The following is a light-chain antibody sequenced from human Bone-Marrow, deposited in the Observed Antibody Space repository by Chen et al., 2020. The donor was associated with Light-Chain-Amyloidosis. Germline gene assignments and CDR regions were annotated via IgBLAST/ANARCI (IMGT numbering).Light chain of an antibody. CDR3: QVSNKSSDHPV. CDR1: NIGYKS. Sequence: SYALPQPPSVSVAPGETATIARGGNNIGYKSVHWYQQTPGQAPLRVVDDASDRSSGITGRSSGSTSGIPAALTIRRVAAEDRADYYCQVSNKSSDHPVLGEGNKLTFL. J-gene: IGLJ3*02. V-gene: IGLV3-21*02. CDR2: DAS.